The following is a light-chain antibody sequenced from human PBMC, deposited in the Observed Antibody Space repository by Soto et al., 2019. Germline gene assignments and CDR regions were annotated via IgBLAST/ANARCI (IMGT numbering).Light chain of an antibody. Sequence: DIQMTQSPSSLSASVGDRVTITCRASQSISSYLNWYQQKPGKAPKLLIYAASSLQSGVPSRFRGSGSGTDFTLTIRSLQPEDFATYYCQQSYSTPSITCGQGTRREIK. J-gene: IGKJ5*01. CDR1: QSISSY. V-gene: IGKV1-39*01. CDR3: QQSYSTPSIT. CDR2: AAS.